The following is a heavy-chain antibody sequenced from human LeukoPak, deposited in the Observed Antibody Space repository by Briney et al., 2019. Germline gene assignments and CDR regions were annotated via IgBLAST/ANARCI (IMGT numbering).Heavy chain of an antibody. J-gene: IGHJ5*02. CDR1: GGSFSGYY. D-gene: IGHD6-19*01. CDR2: INHSGST. Sequence: SETLSLTCAVYGGSFSGYYWSWIRQPPGKGLEWIGEINHSGSTNYNPSLKSRVTISVDTSKNQFSLKLSSVTAADTAVYYCARRSGWYVSGRFDPWGQGTLVTVSS. V-gene: IGHV4-34*01. CDR3: ARRSGWYVSGRFDP.